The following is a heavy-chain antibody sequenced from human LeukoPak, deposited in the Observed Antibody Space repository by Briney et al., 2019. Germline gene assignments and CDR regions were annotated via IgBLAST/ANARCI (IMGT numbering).Heavy chain of an antibody. CDR1: GFTFSSYG. CDR2: ISGSGGST. V-gene: IGHV3-23*01. J-gene: IGHJ4*02. CDR3: AKDSIAAAGLFDY. D-gene: IGHD6-13*01. Sequence: PGGSLRLSCAASGFTFSSYGMHWVRQAPGKGLEWVSAISGSGGSTYYADSVKGRFTISRDNSKNTLYLQMNSLRAEDTAVYYRAKDSIAAAGLFDYWGQGTLVTVSS.